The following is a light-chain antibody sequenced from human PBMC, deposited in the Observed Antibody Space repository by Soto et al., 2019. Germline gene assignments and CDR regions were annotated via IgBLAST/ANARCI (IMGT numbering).Light chain of an antibody. CDR1: NIGSNR. CDR3: QVWDGFSDHYV. Sequence: SYDLTQPPSVSVAPGQTARITCGGNNIGSNRVHWYQQKPGQAPVLVVFDDRDRPSGIPERFSGSNSGNTATLTISGVGAGDEADYYCQVWDGFSDHYVFGTGTKVTVL. J-gene: IGLJ1*01. V-gene: IGLV3-21*02. CDR2: DDR.